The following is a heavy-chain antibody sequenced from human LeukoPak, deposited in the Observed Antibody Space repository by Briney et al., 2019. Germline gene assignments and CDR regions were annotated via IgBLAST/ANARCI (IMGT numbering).Heavy chain of an antibody. D-gene: IGHD6-25*01. Sequence: GGSLRLTCAASGFTFSSYAMHWVRQAPGKGLEYVSAISSNGGSTYYANSVKGRFTISRDNSKNTLYLQMGSLRAEDMAVYYCARPLAYSSDGYYYYGMDVWGQGTTVTVSS. CDR1: GFTFSSYA. CDR2: ISSNGGST. V-gene: IGHV3-64*01. J-gene: IGHJ6*02. CDR3: ARPLAYSSDGYYYYGMDV.